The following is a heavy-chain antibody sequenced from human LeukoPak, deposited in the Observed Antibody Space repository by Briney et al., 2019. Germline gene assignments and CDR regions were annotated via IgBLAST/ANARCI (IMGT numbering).Heavy chain of an antibody. CDR1: GDSMDTKVYY. J-gene: IGHJ4*02. Sequence: PSETLSLTCTVSGDSMDTKVYYWGWIRQPPGKGLEWIGSIYYSGSTYYNPSLKSRVTISVDTSKNQFSLKLSSVTAADTAVYFCARGAPLFFDYWGQGTLVTVSS. V-gene: IGHV4-39*07. CDR2: IYYSGST. CDR3: ARGAPLFFDY. D-gene: IGHD3-10*01.